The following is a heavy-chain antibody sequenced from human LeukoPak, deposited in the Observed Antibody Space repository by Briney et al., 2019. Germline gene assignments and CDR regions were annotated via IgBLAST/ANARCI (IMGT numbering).Heavy chain of an antibody. CDR3: AKRGVVIRVVLVGFHKEAYYFDS. D-gene: IGHD3-10*01. CDR2: ISGSGGST. J-gene: IGHJ4*02. Sequence: PGGSLRLSCAVSGITLSNYGMSWVRQAPGKGLEWVAGISGSGGSTNYADSVKGRFTIPRDSPKNTLYLQMNSMRAEDTAVYFCAKRGVVIRVVLVGFHKEAYYFDSWGQGALVTVSS. CDR1: GITLSNYG. V-gene: IGHV3-23*01.